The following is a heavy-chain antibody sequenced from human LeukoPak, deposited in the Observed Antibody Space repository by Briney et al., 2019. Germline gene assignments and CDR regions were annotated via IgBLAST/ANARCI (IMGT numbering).Heavy chain of an antibody. Sequence: PGGSLRLSCAASGFTFSSYWMSWVRQAPGKGLEWVSNIKQDGSEKYYVDSVKGRFTISRDNAKNSLYLQMNSLRAEDTAVYYCARGALWFGDMSAFDIWGQGTMVTVSS. D-gene: IGHD3-10*01. J-gene: IGHJ3*02. CDR3: ARGALWFGDMSAFDI. V-gene: IGHV3-7*01. CDR1: GFTFSSYW. CDR2: IKQDGSEK.